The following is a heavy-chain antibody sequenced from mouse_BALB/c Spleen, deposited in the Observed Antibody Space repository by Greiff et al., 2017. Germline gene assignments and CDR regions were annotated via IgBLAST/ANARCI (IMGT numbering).Heavy chain of an antibody. CDR1: GYTFTSYW. D-gene: IGHD2-2*01. CDR3: ARGYDVGDY. V-gene: IGHV1S81*02. CDR2: INPSNGRT. Sequence: VKLMESGAELVKPGASVKLSCKASGYTFTSYWMHWVKQRPGQGLEWIGEINPSNGRTNYNEKFKSKATLTVDKSSSTAYMQLSSLTSEDSAVYYCARGYDVGDYWGQGTTLTVSS. J-gene: IGHJ2*01.